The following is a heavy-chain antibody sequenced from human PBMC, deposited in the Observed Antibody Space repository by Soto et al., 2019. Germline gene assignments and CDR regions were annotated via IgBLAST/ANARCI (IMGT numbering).Heavy chain of an antibody. Sequence: GGSLRLSCAASGFTFSSYAMSWVRQAPGKGLEWVSAISGSGGSTYYADSVKGRFTISRDNSKNTLYLQMNSLRAEDTAVYYCAKGSIVGATTAQRHYGMDVWGQGTTVTV. D-gene: IGHD1-26*01. CDR1: GFTFSSYA. CDR3: AKGSIVGATTAQRHYGMDV. V-gene: IGHV3-23*01. CDR2: ISGSGGST. J-gene: IGHJ6*02.